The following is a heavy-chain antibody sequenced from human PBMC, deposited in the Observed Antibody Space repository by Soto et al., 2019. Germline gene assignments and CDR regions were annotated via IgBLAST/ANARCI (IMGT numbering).Heavy chain of an antibody. V-gene: IGHV4-31*03. CDR2: IYYSGST. J-gene: IGHJ4*02. Sequence: QVQLQESGPGLVKPSQTLSLTCTVSGGSISSGGYYWSWIRQHPGKGLEWIGYIYYSGSTYYNPSLKSRVTISVETSKIQFSLKLSSVTAADTAVYYCARGVTMVRGVIHTPYFDYWGQGTLVTVSS. CDR3: ARGVTMVRGVIHTPYFDY. D-gene: IGHD3-10*01. CDR1: GGSISSGGYY.